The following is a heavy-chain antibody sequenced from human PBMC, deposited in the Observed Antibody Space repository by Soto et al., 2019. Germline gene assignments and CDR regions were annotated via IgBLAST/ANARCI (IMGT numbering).Heavy chain of an antibody. Sequence: PVQSLKISCKGSGYSSSVFWIGWVRQMPGKGLEWMGFIYPGDAQTKYSPSFQGQVTVSADTSINTAYLQWSSLKASDTAMYYCASGNGDFLDYWGQGTLVTVSS. CDR2: IYPGDAQT. CDR1: GYSSSVFW. CDR3: ASGNGDFLDY. D-gene: IGHD2-21*02. V-gene: IGHV5-51*01. J-gene: IGHJ4*02.